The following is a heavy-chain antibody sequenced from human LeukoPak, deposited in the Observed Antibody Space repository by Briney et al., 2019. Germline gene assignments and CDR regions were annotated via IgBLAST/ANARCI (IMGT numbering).Heavy chain of an antibody. V-gene: IGHV3-30*04. CDR1: GFTFSSYA. CDR3: ARDSGGDCGGDCYSSFGYYYYGMDV. J-gene: IGHJ6*02. CDR2: ISYDGSNK. Sequence: GGSLRLSCAASGFTFSSYAMHWVRQAPGKGLEWVAVISYDGSNKYYADSVKGRFTISRDNSKNTLYLQMNSLRAEDTAVYYCARDSGGDCGGDCYSSFGYYYYGMDVWGQGTTVTVSS. D-gene: IGHD2-21*02.